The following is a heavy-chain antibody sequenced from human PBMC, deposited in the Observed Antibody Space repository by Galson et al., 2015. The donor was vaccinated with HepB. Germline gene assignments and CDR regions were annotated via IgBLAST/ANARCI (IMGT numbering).Heavy chain of an antibody. CDR1: GFTFSSYW. J-gene: IGHJ6*02. CDR3: ARAGRGSYYYYYGMDV. Sequence: SLRLSCAASGFTFSSYWMSWVRQAPGKGLEWVANIKQDGSEKYYVDSVKGRFTISRDNAKNSLYLQMNSLRAEDTAVYYCARAGRGSYYYYYGMDVWGQGTTVTVSS. D-gene: IGHD1-26*01. V-gene: IGHV3-7*03. CDR2: IKQDGSEK.